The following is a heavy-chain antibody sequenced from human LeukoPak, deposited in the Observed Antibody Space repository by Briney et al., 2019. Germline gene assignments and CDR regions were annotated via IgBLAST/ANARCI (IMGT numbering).Heavy chain of an antibody. J-gene: IGHJ3*01. CDR2: FNPEHRET. CDR3: AAVIYEPGAFDV. V-gene: IGHV1-24*01. D-gene: IGHD1-14*01. CDR1: GDALSKLS. Sequence: GASVKVSCKVIGDALSKLSFHWVRQAPGKGLEWMGRFNPEHRETIYAQIFQGRVTMTADTSTHTEYMDLSSLTSEDTAVYYCAAVIYEPGAFDVWGQGTMVSVSS.